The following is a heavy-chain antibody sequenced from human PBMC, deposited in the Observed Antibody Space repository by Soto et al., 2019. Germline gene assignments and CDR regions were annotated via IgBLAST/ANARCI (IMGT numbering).Heavy chain of an antibody. D-gene: IGHD5-18*01. CDR3: ARDGSSRGLWLGPDY. J-gene: IGHJ4*02. CDR1: GFTFSGYA. CDR2: ISDDGTNK. Sequence: GGSLRLSCAASGFTFSGYAMHCVRQAPGKGLQWVAVISDDGTNKHYADSVRGRFTISRDNSKNTLYLQMDSLRPEDTAFYYCARDGSSRGLWLGPDYWGQGTQVTVSS. V-gene: IGHV3-30-3*01.